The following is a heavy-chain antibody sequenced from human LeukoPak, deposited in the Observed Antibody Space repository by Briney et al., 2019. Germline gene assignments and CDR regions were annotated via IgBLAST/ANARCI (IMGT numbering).Heavy chain of an antibody. D-gene: IGHD2-15*01. CDR1: GYTFTNYW. Sequence: GESLKISCRGSGYTFTNYWIGWVRQMPGKGLEWMGIIFPGDSDTRYSPSFLGQVTISADKSISTACLQWSSLKASDTAMYYCARLPGYCSGASCYFDYWGQGTLVTVSS. CDR2: IFPGDSDT. CDR3: ARLPGYCSGASCYFDY. J-gene: IGHJ4*02. V-gene: IGHV5-51*01.